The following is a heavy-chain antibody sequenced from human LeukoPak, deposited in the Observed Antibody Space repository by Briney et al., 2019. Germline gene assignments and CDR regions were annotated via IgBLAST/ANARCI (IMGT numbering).Heavy chain of an antibody. D-gene: IGHD2-2*02. CDR2: IYYSGST. CDR3: ARDLIVVVPAAIPGGLDY. J-gene: IGHJ4*02. Sequence: SSETLSLTCTVSGGSISSSSYYWGWIRQPPGKGLEWIGSIYYSGSTYYNPSLKSRVTISVDTSKNQFSLKLSSVTAADTAVYYCARDLIVVVPAAIPGGLDYWGQGTLVTVSS. CDR1: GGSISSSSYY. V-gene: IGHV4-39*07.